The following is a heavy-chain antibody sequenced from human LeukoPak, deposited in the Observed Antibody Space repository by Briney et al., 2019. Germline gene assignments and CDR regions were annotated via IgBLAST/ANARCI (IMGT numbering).Heavy chain of an antibody. CDR2: ISISGSSM. D-gene: IGHD3-10*01. CDR1: GFTFRSYE. V-gene: IGHV3-48*03. CDR3: ARAYGNFDY. Sequence: GGSLRLSCAASGFTFRSYEMNWVRQAPGKGLEWASYISISGSSMYYADSVKGRFTISRDNAKNSLSLQMNSLRAEDTAVYYCARAYGNFDYWGQGTLVTVSS. J-gene: IGHJ4*02.